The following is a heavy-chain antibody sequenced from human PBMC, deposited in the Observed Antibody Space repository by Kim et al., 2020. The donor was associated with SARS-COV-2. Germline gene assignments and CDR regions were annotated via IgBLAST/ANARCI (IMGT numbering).Heavy chain of an antibody. J-gene: IGHJ4*02. CDR3: ARGGDTMIVVDGSDY. D-gene: IGHD3-22*01. CDR2: ISGSGGST. V-gene: IGHV3-23*01. Sequence: GGSLRLSCAASGFTFSSYAMSWVRQAPGKGLEWVSAISGSGGSTYYADSVKGRFTISRDNSKNTLYLQMNSLRAEDTAVYYCARGGDTMIVVDGSDYWGQGTLVTVSS. CDR1: GFTFSSYA.